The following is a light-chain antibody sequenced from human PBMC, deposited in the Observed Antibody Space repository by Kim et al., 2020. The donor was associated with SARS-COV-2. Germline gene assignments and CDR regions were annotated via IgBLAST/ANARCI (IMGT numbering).Light chain of an antibody. J-gene: IGKJ4*01. V-gene: IGKV3-15*01. CDR1: QSVYTN. CDR3: RQYNNGPLI. Sequence: EVVMTQTPDTLSVSPGERATLSCRASQSVYTNLAWYQQKPGQAPRLLIYSSSSRASGVPGRFSGSGSTTEYTLTISSLQSEDFAVYYCRQYNNGPLILGGGTKLEI. CDR2: SSS.